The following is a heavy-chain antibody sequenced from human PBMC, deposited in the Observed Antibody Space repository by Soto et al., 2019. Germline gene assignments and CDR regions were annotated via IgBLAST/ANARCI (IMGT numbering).Heavy chain of an antibody. Sequence: SETLSLTCTVSGGSISSYYWSWIRQPPGKGLEWIGYIYYSGSTNYNPSLKSRVTISVDTSKNQFSLKLSSVTAADTAVYYCARAYGSGSTYGMDVWGQGTTVTVSS. CDR3: ARAYGSGSTYGMDV. J-gene: IGHJ6*02. V-gene: IGHV4-59*01. D-gene: IGHD3-10*01. CDR1: GGSISSYY. CDR2: IYYSGST.